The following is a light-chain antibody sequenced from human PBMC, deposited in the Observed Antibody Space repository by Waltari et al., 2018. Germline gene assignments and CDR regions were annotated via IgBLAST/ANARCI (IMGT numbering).Light chain of an antibody. Sequence: EIVLTQSPGTLSLSPGERATLSCRASQSVGRYLAWYQQKPGQAPRLLIYDASTRATGSPDRFSGSGSGTCFSLNISRLEAEEFAVYYCQKYVNLPATFGQGTKVEIK. V-gene: IGKV3-20*01. J-gene: IGKJ1*01. CDR1: QSVGRY. CDR2: DAS. CDR3: QKYVNLPAT.